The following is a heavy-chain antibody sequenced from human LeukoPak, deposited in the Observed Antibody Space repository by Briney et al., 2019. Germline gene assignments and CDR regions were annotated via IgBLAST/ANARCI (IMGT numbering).Heavy chain of an antibody. V-gene: IGHV2-5*02. CDR2: IYWDDDK. Sequence: SGPTLVNPTQTLTLTCTFSGFSLSTSGVGVGWIRQPPGKALEWLALIYWDDDKRYSPSLKSRLTITKDTSKNQVVLTMTNMDPVDTATYYCAHSPRYPPHDYTAFDYWGQGTLVTVSS. CDR1: GFSLSTSGVG. D-gene: IGHD4-11*01. CDR3: AHSPRYPPHDYTAFDY. J-gene: IGHJ4*02.